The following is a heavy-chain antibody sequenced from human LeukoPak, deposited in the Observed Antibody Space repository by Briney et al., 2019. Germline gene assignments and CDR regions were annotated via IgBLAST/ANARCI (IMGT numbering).Heavy chain of an antibody. Sequence: GGSLRLSCAASGFTFSSYAMHWVRQAPGKGLEWVSGISWNSGSIGYADSVKGRFTISRDNAKNSLYLQMNSLRAEDTALYYCAKDITIYYYYGMDVWGQGTTVTVSS. J-gene: IGHJ6*02. V-gene: IGHV3-9*01. D-gene: IGHD4-11*01. CDR3: AKDITIYYYYGMDV. CDR2: ISWNSGSI. CDR1: GFTFSSYA.